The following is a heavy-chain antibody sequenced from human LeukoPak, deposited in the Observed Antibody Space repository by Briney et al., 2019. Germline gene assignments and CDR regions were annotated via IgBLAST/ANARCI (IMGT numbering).Heavy chain of an antibody. Sequence: ASVKVSCKASGYTFTSYAMNWVRQAPGQGLEWMGGIIPIFGTANYAQKFQGRVTMTTDTSTSTAYMELRSLRSDDTAVYYCARDLRRRNYDFWSGYYREWYMDVWGKGTTVTVSS. V-gene: IGHV1-69*05. CDR2: IIPIFGTA. J-gene: IGHJ6*03. CDR3: ARDLRRRNYDFWSGYYREWYMDV. D-gene: IGHD3-3*01. CDR1: GYTFTSYA.